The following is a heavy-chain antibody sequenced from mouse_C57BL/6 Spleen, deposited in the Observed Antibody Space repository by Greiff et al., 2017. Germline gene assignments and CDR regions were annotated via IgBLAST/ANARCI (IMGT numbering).Heavy chain of an antibody. CDR1: GFTFSSYA. CDR2: ISDGGSYT. Sequence: DVKLVESGGGLVKPGGSLKLSCAASGFTFSSYAMSWVRQTPEKRLEWVATISDGGSYTYYPDNVKGRFTISRDNAKNNLYLQMSHLKCEDTAMYYCASLYGSSYGYFDVWGTGTTVTVSS. D-gene: IGHD1-1*01. CDR3: ASLYGSSYGYFDV. V-gene: IGHV5-4*03. J-gene: IGHJ1*03.